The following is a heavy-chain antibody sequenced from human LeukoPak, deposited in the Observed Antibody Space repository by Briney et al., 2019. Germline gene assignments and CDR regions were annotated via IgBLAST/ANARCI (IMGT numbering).Heavy chain of an antibody. J-gene: IGHJ4*02. V-gene: IGHV3-33*01. D-gene: IGHD2-2*01. CDR1: GFTFSSYG. Sequence: PGGSLRLSCAASGFTFSSYGMHWVRQAPAKGLEWGAVIWYDGSNKYYADSVKGRFTISRDNSKNTLYLQMNSLRAEDTAVYYCGRDPSPYQPLLYYFDYWGQGTLVTVSS. CDR2: IWYDGSNK. CDR3: GRDPSPYQPLLYYFDY.